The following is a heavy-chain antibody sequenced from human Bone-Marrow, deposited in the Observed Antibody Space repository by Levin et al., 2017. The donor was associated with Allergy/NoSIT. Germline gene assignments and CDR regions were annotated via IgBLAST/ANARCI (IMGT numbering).Heavy chain of an antibody. CDR3: AKEDLTLRTFDR. D-gene: IGHD2-21*02. CDR2: ISWNSRSI. J-gene: IGHJ2*01. CDR1: GFKFEDYG. V-gene: IGHV3-9*01. Sequence: GGSLRLSCAASGFKFEDYGMHWVREAPGKGLEWVAGISWNSRSIDYADSVKGRFTISRDNAKNSLYLQMNSLTDDDTAFYYCAKEDLTLRTFDRWGRGTLVTV.